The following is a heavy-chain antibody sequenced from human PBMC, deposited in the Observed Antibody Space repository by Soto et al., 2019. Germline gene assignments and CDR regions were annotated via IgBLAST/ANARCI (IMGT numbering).Heavy chain of an antibody. D-gene: IGHD1-7*01. V-gene: IGHV1-58*01. CDR3: AAADTNWNYVGSFDY. Sequence: ASVKVSCKASGFTFTSSSVQWVRQARGQRLEWIGWIVVGSGNTNYAQKFQERVTITRDMSTSTAYMELSSLRSEDTAVYYCAAADTNWNYVGSFDYWGQGTLVTVSS. J-gene: IGHJ4*02. CDR2: IVVGSGNT. CDR1: GFTFTSSS.